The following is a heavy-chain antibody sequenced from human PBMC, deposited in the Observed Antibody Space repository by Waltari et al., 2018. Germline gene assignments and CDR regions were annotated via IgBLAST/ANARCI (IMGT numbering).Heavy chain of an antibody. V-gene: IGHV4-61*10. Sequence: QVQLQESGPGLVKPSQTLSLTCTVSGGSISSGNYYWNWMRQPAGKGLEWIGYIYYSGSTNYNPSLKSRVTISVDTSKNQFSLKLSSVTAADTAVYYCARFGRSALDYWGQGTLVTVSS. J-gene: IGHJ4*02. CDR1: GGSISSGNYY. CDR2: IYYSGST. D-gene: IGHD3-16*01. CDR3: ARFGRSALDY.